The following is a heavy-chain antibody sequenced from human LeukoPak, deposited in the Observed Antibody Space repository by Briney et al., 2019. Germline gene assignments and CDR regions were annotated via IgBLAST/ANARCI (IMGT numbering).Heavy chain of an antibody. Sequence: SVKVSCKASGYTFTNYGITWVRQAPGQGLEWMGGIIPIFGTANYAQKFQGRVTITADESTSTAYMELSSLRSEDTAVYYCARDCSSTSCEGDYWGQGTLVTVSS. CDR3: ARDCSSTSCEGDY. CDR2: IIPIFGTA. CDR1: GYTFTNYG. V-gene: IGHV1-69*13. J-gene: IGHJ4*02. D-gene: IGHD2-2*01.